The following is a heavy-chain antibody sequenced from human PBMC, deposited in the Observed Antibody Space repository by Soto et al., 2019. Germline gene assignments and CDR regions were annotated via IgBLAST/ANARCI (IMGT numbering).Heavy chain of an antibody. CDR1: GFTFSSYG. V-gene: IGHV3-30*18. J-gene: IGHJ4*02. Sequence: GGSLRLSCAASGFTFSSYGMHWVRQAPGKGLEWVAVISYDGSNKYYADSVKGRFTISRDNSKNTLYLQMNSLRAEDTAGYYSAKDHSRGWYDVYYFDYWGQGTLVTVSS. D-gene: IGHD6-19*01. CDR3: AKDHSRGWYDVYYFDY. CDR2: ISYDGSNK.